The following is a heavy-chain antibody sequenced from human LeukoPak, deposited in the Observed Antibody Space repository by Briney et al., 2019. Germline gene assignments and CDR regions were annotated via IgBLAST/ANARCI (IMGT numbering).Heavy chain of an antibody. CDR3: ARQKGSGYSYGKFDY. J-gene: IGHJ4*02. Sequence: GSLRLSCAASGFTFSSYSMNWVRQAPGKGLEWVSSISSSSIYIYYADSVKGRFTISRDNARNSLYLQMNSLRAEDTAVYYCARQKGSGYSYGKFDYWGQGTLVTVSS. CDR1: GFTFSSYS. V-gene: IGHV3-21*01. D-gene: IGHD5-18*01. CDR2: ISSSSIYI.